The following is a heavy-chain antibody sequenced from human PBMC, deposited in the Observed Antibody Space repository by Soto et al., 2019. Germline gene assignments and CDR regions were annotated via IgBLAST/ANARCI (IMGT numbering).Heavy chain of an antibody. V-gene: IGHV1-18*01. D-gene: IGHD1-26*01. CDR3: ARGSYGAS. Sequence: QVHLVQSGAEVKKPGASVKVSCKGSGYDFTTYGITWVRQAPGQGLEWMAWISAHNGNTDYAQKLQGRVTVTRDTSTSTAYMELRSLRSDDPAMYYCARGSYGASWCQGALVTVSS. CDR2: ISAHNGNT. CDR1: GYDFTTYG. J-gene: IGHJ5*02.